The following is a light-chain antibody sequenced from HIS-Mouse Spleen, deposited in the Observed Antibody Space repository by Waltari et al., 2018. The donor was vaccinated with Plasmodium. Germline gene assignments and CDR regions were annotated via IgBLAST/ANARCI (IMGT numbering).Light chain of an antibody. CDR1: ALPKKY. J-gene: IGLJ3*02. CDR3: YSTDSSGNHRV. Sequence: SYELTQPPSVSVSPGQTARITCSGDALPKKYAYWYQQKSDLAPVLVIYEDSKRPSGIPERFSGSSSWTMATLTISGAQVEDEAVYYCYSTDSSGNHRVFGGGTKLTVL. CDR2: EDS. V-gene: IGLV3-10*01.